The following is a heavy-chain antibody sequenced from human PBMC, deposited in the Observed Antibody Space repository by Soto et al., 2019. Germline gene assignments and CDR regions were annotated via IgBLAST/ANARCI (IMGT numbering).Heavy chain of an antibody. Sequence: PSETLSLTCAVSGFSIGSNNWWGWIRQPPGKGLEWIGNIYYSGTTQFNPSLKGRVTMSIDGARNQFSLRLSSVTAADTAVYYCARKERKPAAIWNWGQGTLVTVSS. V-gene: IGHV4-28*01. D-gene: IGHD2-2*01. CDR2: IYYSGTT. CDR3: ARKERKPAAIWN. J-gene: IGHJ4*02. CDR1: GFSIGSNNW.